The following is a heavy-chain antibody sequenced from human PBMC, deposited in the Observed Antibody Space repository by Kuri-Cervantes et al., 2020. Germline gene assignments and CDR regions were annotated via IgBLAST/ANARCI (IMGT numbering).Heavy chain of an antibody. V-gene: IGHV3-74*01. CDR3: ARVDSSSWYGSLNYFDY. CDR2: INSDGSST. CDR1: GFTFSSYW. J-gene: IGHJ4*02. D-gene: IGHD6-13*01. Sequence: GESLKISCVASGFTFSSYWMFWVRQAPGKGLVWVSRINSDGSSTSYADSVKGRFTFSRDNAKNSLYLQMNSLRAEDTAVYYCARVDSSSWYGSLNYFDYWGQGTLVTVSS.